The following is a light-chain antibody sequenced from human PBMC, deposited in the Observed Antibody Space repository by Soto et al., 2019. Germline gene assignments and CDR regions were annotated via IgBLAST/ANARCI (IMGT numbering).Light chain of an antibody. CDR3: SSHTAYNTRL. CDR1: SSDVGTYNY. CDR2: EVS. J-gene: IGLJ1*01. V-gene: IGLV2-14*01. Sequence: QSVLTQPASVSGSPGQSIAISCTGTSSDVGTYNYVSWYQQHPGNAPKLIIHEVSNRPSGVSDRFSGSKSGNTASLTISGLQADDEADYYCSSHTAYNTRLFGTGTKLTVL.